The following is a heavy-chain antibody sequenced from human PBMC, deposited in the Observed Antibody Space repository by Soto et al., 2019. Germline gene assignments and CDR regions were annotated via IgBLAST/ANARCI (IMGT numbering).Heavy chain of an antibody. D-gene: IGHD1-1*01. CDR1: GYKFTTYW. CDR3: ARSDNWNPPTNWFDP. CDR2: IYPGDSDT. Sequence: LGESLKISCQGSGYKFTTYWINWVRQKPGKGLEWMGIIYPGDSDTRYSPSFQGQVTISVDKSINTAYLQWSSLKASDSGIYYCARSDNWNPPTNWFDPWGPGTLVTVSS. V-gene: IGHV5-51*01. J-gene: IGHJ5*02.